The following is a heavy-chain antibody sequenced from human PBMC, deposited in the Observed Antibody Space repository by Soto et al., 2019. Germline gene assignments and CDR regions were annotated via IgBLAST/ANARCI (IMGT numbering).Heavy chain of an antibody. J-gene: IGHJ4*02. V-gene: IGHV4-59*01. Sequence: SETLSLTCTVSGGSISSYYWSWIRQPPGKGLEWIGYIYYSGSTNYNPSLKSRVTISVDTSKNQFSLKLSSVTAADTAVYYCASKYGAAFDYWGQGTLVTVSS. CDR2: IYYSGST. CDR1: GGSISSYY. D-gene: IGHD3-10*01. CDR3: ASKYGAAFDY.